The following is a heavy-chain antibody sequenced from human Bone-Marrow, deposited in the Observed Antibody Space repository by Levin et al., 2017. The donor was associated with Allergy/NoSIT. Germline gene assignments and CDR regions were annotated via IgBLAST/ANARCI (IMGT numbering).Heavy chain of an antibody. D-gene: IGHD3-16*01. CDR2: IGTAGDT. V-gene: IGHV3-13*01. Sequence: GESLKISCAASGFTFSSYDMHWVRQATGKGLEWVSAIGTAGDTYYPGSVKGRFTISRENAKNSLYLQMNSLRAGDTAVYYCARDLGNGMDVWGQGTTVTVSS. CDR1: GFTFSSYD. J-gene: IGHJ6*02. CDR3: ARDLGNGMDV.